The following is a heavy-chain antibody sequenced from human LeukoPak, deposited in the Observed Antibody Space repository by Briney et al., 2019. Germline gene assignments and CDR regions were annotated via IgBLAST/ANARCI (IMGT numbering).Heavy chain of an antibody. V-gene: IGHV1-69*13. Sequence: SVKVSCKAPGYTFTSHDINWVRQAPGQGLEWMGGIIPIFGTANYAQKFQGRVTITADESTSTAYMELSSLRSEDTAVYYCARGRLRFLEWQRTVTPNYGMDVWGQGTTVTVSS. D-gene: IGHD3-3*01. CDR2: IIPIFGTA. J-gene: IGHJ6*02. CDR1: GYTFTSHD. CDR3: ARGRLRFLEWQRTVTPNYGMDV.